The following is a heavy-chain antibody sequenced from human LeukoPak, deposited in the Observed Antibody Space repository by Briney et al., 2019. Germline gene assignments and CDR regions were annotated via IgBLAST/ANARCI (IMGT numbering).Heavy chain of an antibody. CDR2: ISSSSSTI. Sequence: PGGSLRLSCAASGFTFSSYSMNWVRQAPGKGLEWVSYISSSSSTIYYADSVKGRFTISRDNSKNTLYLQMNSLRAEDTAVYYCAKEIYGDATGARFQHWGQGTLLIVSS. CDR1: GFTFSSYS. D-gene: IGHD4-17*01. J-gene: IGHJ1*01. CDR3: AKEIYGDATGARFQH. V-gene: IGHV3-48*01.